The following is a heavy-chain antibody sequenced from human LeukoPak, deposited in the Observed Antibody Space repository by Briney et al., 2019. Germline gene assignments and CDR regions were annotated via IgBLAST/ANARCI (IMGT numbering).Heavy chain of an antibody. CDR2: ISGHGDSA. D-gene: IGHD3-22*01. Sequence: GGSLRLSCAASGFTFSSYAMSWVRQAPGKGPEWVSAISGHGDSAYYADSVKGRFTISRDNSKNTLYLQMDSLRAEDTAVYYCPRKYDSSGYYDSWGQGTLVTVSS. J-gene: IGHJ4*02. CDR3: PRKYDSSGYYDS. CDR1: GFTFSSYA. V-gene: IGHV3-23*01.